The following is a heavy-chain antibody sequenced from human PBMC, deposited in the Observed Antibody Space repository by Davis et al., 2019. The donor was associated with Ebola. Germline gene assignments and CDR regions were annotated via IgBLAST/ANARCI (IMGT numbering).Heavy chain of an antibody. V-gene: IGHV3-33*01. CDR3: ARDPAIGQPLSTFDV. Sequence: PGGSLRLSCAASGFSFNSYGMHWVRQAPGKGLEWLAVIWYDGSREYIADSMKGRFSISRDNSRNTLILQVSSLRVEDTAVYYCARDPAIGQPLSTFDVWGQGTTVTVAS. J-gene: IGHJ3*01. CDR2: IWYDGSRE. CDR1: GFSFNSYG. D-gene: IGHD1-14*01.